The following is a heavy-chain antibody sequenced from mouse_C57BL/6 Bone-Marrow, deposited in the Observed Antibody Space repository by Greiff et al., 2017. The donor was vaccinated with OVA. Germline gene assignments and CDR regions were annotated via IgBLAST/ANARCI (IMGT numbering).Heavy chain of an antibody. CDR2: INPYNGDT. CDR1: GYSFTGYF. V-gene: IGHV1-20*01. Sequence: EVKLMESGPELVKPGDSVKISCKASGYSFTGYFMNWVMQSHGKSLEWIGRINPYNGDTFYNQKFKGKATLTVDKSSSTAHMELRSLTSEDSAVYYCARGEAIYYGSRGDYWGQGTTLTVSS. J-gene: IGHJ2*01. D-gene: IGHD1-1*01. CDR3: ARGEAIYYGSRGDY.